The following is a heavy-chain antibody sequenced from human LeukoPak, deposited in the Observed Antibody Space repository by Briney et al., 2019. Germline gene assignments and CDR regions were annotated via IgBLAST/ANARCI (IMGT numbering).Heavy chain of an antibody. CDR3: AKSLLQWDAFDL. J-gene: IGHJ3*01. Sequence: ASVKVSCKASGGTSSSYAISWVRQAPGQGLEWMGGIIPIFGTANYAQKFQGRVTITADESTSTAYMELSSLRSEDTAVYYCAKSLLQWDAFDLWGQGTVVTVSS. CDR1: GGTSSSYA. CDR2: IIPIFGTA. D-gene: IGHD6-19*01. V-gene: IGHV1-69*13.